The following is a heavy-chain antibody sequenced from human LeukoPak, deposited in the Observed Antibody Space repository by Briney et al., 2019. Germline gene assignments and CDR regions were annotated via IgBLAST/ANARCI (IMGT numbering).Heavy chain of an antibody. Sequence: PSETLSLTCTVSGGSISSNSDYWGWIRQPPGKGLEWIGSIYYSGSTYYNPSLKSRITISVDTSKNQFSLKLSSVTAADTAVYYCAKYARSTTMTTDWGQGTLVTVSS. CDR3: AKYARSTTMTTD. J-gene: IGHJ4*02. V-gene: IGHV4-39*01. D-gene: IGHD4-17*01. CDR2: IYYSGST. CDR1: GGSISSNSDY.